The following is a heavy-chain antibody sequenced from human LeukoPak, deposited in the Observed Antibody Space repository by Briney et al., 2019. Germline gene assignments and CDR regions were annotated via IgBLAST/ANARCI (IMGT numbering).Heavy chain of an antibody. CDR3: ASTPPSGFVAGAGTWRGNFDS. V-gene: IGHV4-39*02. CDR2: YYYRCTT. CDR1: GGSISSSNSY. Sequence: PSETLSLTCAVSGGSISSSNSYWGWIRQPPGQGREWVGSYYYRCTTYSTPTLKRRVTISVDTSSNHFSLKLSSVTAADTPGYYCASTPPSGFVAGAGTWRGNFDSWGQGTLVTVSS. J-gene: IGHJ4*02. D-gene: IGHD6-19*01.